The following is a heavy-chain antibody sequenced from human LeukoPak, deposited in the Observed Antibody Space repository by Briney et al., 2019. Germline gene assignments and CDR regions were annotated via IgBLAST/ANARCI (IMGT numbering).Heavy chain of an antibody. D-gene: IGHD3-9*01. CDR1: GFTFSSYS. CDR2: ISSSSSTI. V-gene: IGHV3-48*04. Sequence: GGSLRLSCAASGFTFSSYSMNWVRQAPGKGLEWVSYISSSSSTIYYAGSVKGRFTISRDNAKNSLYLQMNSLRAEDTAVYYCAKDWGPYYDILTGYTPFAYWGQGTLVTVSS. CDR3: AKDWGPYYDILTGYTPFAY. J-gene: IGHJ4*02.